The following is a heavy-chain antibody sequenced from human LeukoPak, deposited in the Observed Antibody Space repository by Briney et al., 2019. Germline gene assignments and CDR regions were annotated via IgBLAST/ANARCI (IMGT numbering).Heavy chain of an antibody. D-gene: IGHD3-10*01. V-gene: IGHV3-23*01. J-gene: IGHJ4*02. Sequence: GGSLRLSCAASGFSFSSYVMGWVRQAPGKGLEWVSLISGRDDSAYYADSVKGRFTISRDNSKNMLNLQLSSLRAEDTVVYYCAKTGDRGVSEFDYWGQGTLVTVSS. CDR3: AKTGDRGVSEFDY. CDR2: ISGRDDSA. CDR1: GFSFSSYV.